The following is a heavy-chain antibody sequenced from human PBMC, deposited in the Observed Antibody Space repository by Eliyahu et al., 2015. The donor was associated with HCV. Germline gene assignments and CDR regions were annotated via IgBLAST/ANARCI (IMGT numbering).Heavy chain of an antibody. CDR2: IYWDDDT. V-gene: IGHV2-5*02. D-gene: IGHD5-24*01. J-gene: IGHJ4*02. Sequence: QITLKESGPTLVKPTQTLTLTCTFSGFSLNAGGVGVGWIRQAPGKALEWLALIYWDDDTVYSPSLKSRLTITNDTSKNQVVLKVTNVDPEDTATYYCTSALMATRFDYWGQGALVTVSS. CDR3: TSALMATRFDY. CDR1: GFSLNAGGVG.